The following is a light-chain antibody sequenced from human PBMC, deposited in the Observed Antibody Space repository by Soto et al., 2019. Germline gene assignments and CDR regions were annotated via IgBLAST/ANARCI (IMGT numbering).Light chain of an antibody. CDR2: DVR. CDR3: SSYTRSSTLV. V-gene: IGLV2-14*01. CDR1: SSDVGGYNY. J-gene: IGLJ3*02. Sequence: HSALTQPASVSGSPGQSITISCTGTSSDVGGYNYVSWYQQNPGKAPKLIISDVRNRPSGVSNRFSGSKSGNTASLTISGLQAEDEAYYYCSSYTRSSTLVFGGGTKLTVL.